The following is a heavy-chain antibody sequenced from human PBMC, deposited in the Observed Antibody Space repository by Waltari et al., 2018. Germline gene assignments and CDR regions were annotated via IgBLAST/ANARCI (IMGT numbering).Heavy chain of an antibody. D-gene: IGHD3-10*01. Sequence: EVQLVESGGVVVQPGGSLRLSCAASGFPFDDYTTHWVRQAPGKGLEWVSFMSWDGGSTDYADSVKGRFTISRDNSKNSLYLQMNSLRTEDTALYYCAKDSDYYGSGSLHYWGQGTLVTVSS. J-gene: IGHJ4*02. CDR1: GFPFDDYT. CDR2: MSWDGGST. CDR3: AKDSDYYGSGSLHY. V-gene: IGHV3-43*01.